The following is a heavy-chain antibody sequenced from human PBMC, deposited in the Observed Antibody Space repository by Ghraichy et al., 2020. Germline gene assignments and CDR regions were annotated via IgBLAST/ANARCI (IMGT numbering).Heavy chain of an antibody. V-gene: IGHV4-38-2*02. CDR3: ARDQWVLWFGDERVSDYYGMDV. CDR1: GYSISSGYY. J-gene: IGHJ6*02. D-gene: IGHD3-10*01. Sequence: SETLSLTCTVSGYSISSGYYWGWIRQPPGKGLEWIGSIYHSGSTYYNPSLKSRVTISVDTSKNQFSLKLSSVTAADTAVYYCARDQWVLWFGDERVSDYYGMDVWGQGTTVTVSS. CDR2: IYHSGST.